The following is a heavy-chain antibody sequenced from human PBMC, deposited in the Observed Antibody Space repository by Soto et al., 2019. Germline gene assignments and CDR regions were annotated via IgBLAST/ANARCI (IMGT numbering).Heavy chain of an antibody. Sequence: PGGSLRLSCAASGFTFSNYGMSWVRQAPGKGLEWVSGISSGVIHTYYAYSVKGRFSISRDKSKNTLYLQMESLRGEDTAVYYCAREDDFWSGFYCLDYWGQGTLVTVSS. CDR2: ISSGVIHT. CDR3: AREDDFWSGFYCLDY. D-gene: IGHD3-3*01. J-gene: IGHJ4*02. CDR1: GFTFSNYG. V-gene: IGHV3-23*01.